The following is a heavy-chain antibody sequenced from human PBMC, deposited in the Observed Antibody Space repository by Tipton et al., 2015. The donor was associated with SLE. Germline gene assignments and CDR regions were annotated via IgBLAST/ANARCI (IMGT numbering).Heavy chain of an antibody. Sequence: QLVQSGAEVKKPGESLRISCKGSGYSFTSYWISWVRQMPGKGLEWMGRIDPSDSYTNYSPTFQGHVTISADKSISTAYLQWSSLKASDTAMYYCASTLGIPYAFDIWGQGTMVTISS. CDR3: ASTLGIPYAFDI. V-gene: IGHV5-10-1*01. J-gene: IGHJ3*02. CDR1: GYSFTSYW. D-gene: IGHD7-27*01. CDR2: IDPSDSYT.